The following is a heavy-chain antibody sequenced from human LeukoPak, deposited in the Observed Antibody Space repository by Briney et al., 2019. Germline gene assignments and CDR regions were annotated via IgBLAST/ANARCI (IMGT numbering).Heavy chain of an antibody. Sequence: SGGSLRLSCAASGFTFSSYGMHWVRQAPGKGLEWVAFIRYDGSNKYYADSVKGRFTISRDNSKNTLYLQMNSLRAEDTAVYYCANLGSGVVVPAAPIWGQGTMVTVSS. D-gene: IGHD2-2*01. CDR2: IRYDGSNK. V-gene: IGHV3-30*02. CDR1: GFTFSSYG. CDR3: ANLGSGVVVPAAPI. J-gene: IGHJ3*02.